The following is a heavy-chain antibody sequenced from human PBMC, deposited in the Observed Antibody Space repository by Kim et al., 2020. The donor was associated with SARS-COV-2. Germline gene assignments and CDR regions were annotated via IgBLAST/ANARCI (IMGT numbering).Heavy chain of an antibody. CDR1: GFTFSDYY. D-gene: IGHD6-19*01. V-gene: IGHV3-11*01. J-gene: IGHJ1*01. CDR3: ARGGIEVAMEFV. Sequence: GGSLRLSCAASGFTFSDYYMTWIRQTPGKGLEWISYISSGGNSVYYSDSVKGRFTISRDDAKNSLYLQMNSLKAEDTAVYYCARGGIEVAMEFVWGQGTLVTVSS. CDR2: ISSGGNSV.